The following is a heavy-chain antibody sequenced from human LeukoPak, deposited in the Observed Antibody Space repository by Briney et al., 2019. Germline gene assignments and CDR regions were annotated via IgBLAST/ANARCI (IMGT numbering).Heavy chain of an antibody. CDR2: IYYSGST. CDR1: GGSISSYY. CDR3: AGEMATIIDY. D-gene: IGHD5-24*01. V-gene: IGHV4-59*01. Sequence: SETLSLTCTVSGGSISSYYWSWIRQPPGMGLEWIGYIYYSGSTNYNPSLKSRVTISVDTSKNQFSLKLSSVTAADTAVYYCAGEMATIIDYWGQGTLVTVSS. J-gene: IGHJ4*02.